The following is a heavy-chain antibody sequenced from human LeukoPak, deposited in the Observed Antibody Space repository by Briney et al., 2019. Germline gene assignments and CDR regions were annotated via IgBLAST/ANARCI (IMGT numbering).Heavy chain of an antibody. V-gene: IGHV4-34*01. Sequence: KGLEWIGEINHSGSTNYNPSLKSRVTISVGTSKNQFSLKLSSVTAADTAVYYCARSPRWDYWGQGTLVTVSS. D-gene: IGHD4-23*01. J-gene: IGHJ4*02. CDR3: ARSPRWDY. CDR2: INHSGST.